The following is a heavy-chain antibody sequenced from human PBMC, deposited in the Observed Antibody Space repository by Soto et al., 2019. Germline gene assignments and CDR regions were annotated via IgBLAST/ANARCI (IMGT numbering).Heavy chain of an antibody. Sequence: ASVKVSCKASGGTFSSYAISWVRQAPGQGLEWMGGIIPIFGTANYAQKFQGRVTITADESTSTAYMELSSLRSEDTAVYYCARDPYSSGWYRYWGQGTLVTVSS. D-gene: IGHD6-19*01. J-gene: IGHJ4*02. CDR2: IIPIFGTA. V-gene: IGHV1-69*13. CDR1: GGTFSSYA. CDR3: ARDPYSSGWYRY.